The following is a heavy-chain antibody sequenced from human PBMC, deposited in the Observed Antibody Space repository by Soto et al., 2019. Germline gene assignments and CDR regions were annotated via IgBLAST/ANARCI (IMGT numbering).Heavy chain of an antibody. J-gene: IGHJ5*02. D-gene: IGHD2-2*01. V-gene: IGHV3-30*18. CDR3: AKDSQGGYCSSTSCPNWFDP. CDR1: GFTFSSYG. CDR2: ISYDGSNK. Sequence: QVQLVESGGGVVQPGRSLRLSCAASGFTFSSYGMHWVRQAPGKGLEWVAVISYDGSNKYYADSVKGRFTISRDNSKNTLYLQMNSLRAEDTAVYYCAKDSQGGYCSSTSCPNWFDPWGQGTLVTVSS.